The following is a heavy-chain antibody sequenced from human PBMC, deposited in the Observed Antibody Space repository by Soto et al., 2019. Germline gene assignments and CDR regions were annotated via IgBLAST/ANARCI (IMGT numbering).Heavy chain of an antibody. CDR3: ARAEEDNFFYGLDV. CDR2: IRSTSSNI. D-gene: IGHD3-3*01. Sequence: EVQVVESGGGLVKPGGSLRLSCAASGFAFNTYTMHWVRQAPGKGLEWVSSIRSTSSNIFYADSVKGRFTISRDNTQNSLFLQMNSLRGEDTAVYYCARAEEDNFFYGLDVW. J-gene: IGHJ6*01. V-gene: IGHV3-21*01. CDR1: GFAFNTYT.